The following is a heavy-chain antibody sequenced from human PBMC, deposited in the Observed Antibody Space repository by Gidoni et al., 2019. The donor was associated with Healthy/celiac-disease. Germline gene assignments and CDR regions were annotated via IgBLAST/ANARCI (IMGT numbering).Heavy chain of an antibody. CDR2: IKSKTDGGTT. V-gene: IGHV3-15*01. CDR3: TTDWFSGYSSNRVNP. CDR1: GFTFSNDW. J-gene: IGHJ5*02. D-gene: IGHD6-13*01. Sequence: EVQLVESGGGLVKPGGSLRLSCAASGFTFSNDWMSWVRQAHGKGLEWVGRIKSKTDGGTTDYAAPVKGRFTISRDDSKNTLYLQMNSLKTEDTAVYYCTTDWFSGYSSNRVNPWGQGTLVTVSS.